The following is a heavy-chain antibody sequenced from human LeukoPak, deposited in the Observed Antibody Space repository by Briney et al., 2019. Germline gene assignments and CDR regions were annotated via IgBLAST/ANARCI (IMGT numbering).Heavy chain of an antibody. D-gene: IGHD6-19*01. J-gene: IGHJ4*02. CDR2: IYGSGTT. CDR3: AGRRSSGWYAY. CDR1: GFTVSSNY. V-gene: IGHV3-53*01. Sequence: GGSLRLSCAISGFTVSSNYMSWVRQAPGKGLEWVSVIYGSGTTYYADSVKGRFLIFRDTSKNTVDLQMNSLRVEDTAVYYCAGRRSSGWYAYWGQGTLVTVSS.